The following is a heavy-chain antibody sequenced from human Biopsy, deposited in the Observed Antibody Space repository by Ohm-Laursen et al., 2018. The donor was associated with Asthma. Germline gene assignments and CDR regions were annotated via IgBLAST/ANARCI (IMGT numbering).Heavy chain of an antibody. D-gene: IGHD3-10*01. CDR2: IIPIFGTT. CDR1: GGTFNYA. Sequence: ASVKVSCKASGGTFNYAITWVRQAPGQGLEWMGGIIPIFGTTNYAQKFKGRVTITADESSSTAYMELSSLRSEDTAVYYCASETGHSYVSGSEYYFDYWGLGTLVTVSS. J-gene: IGHJ4*02. V-gene: IGHV1-69*13. CDR3: ASETGHSYVSGSEYYFDY.